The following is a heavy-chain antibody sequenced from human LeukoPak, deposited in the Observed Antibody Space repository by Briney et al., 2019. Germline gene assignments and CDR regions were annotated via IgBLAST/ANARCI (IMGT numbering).Heavy chain of an antibody. CDR1: GITLSNYG. J-gene: IGHJ5*02. Sequence: GGSLRLSCAVSGITLSNYGLIWVRQAPGKGLEWVSAISNDGGGTNYADFVKGRFTISRDNSKNTLFLQMNSLRAEDTALYYCAKGSSGYFVDLWGQGTLVTVSS. CDR2: ISNDGGGT. V-gene: IGHV3-23*01. CDR3: AKGSSGYFVDL. D-gene: IGHD3-22*01.